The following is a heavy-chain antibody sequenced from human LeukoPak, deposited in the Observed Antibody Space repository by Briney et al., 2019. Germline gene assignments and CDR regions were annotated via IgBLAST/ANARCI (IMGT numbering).Heavy chain of an antibody. CDR1: GGSISSSSYY. D-gene: IGHD3-10*01. V-gene: IGHV4-61*01. Sequence: SETLSLTCTVSGGSISSSSYYWGWIRQPPGKGLEWIGYIYYSGSTNYNPSLKSRVTISVDTSKNQFSLKLSSVTAADTAVYYCARDPDGDGPDYWGQGTLVTVSS. J-gene: IGHJ4*02. CDR2: IYYSGST. CDR3: ARDPDGDGPDY.